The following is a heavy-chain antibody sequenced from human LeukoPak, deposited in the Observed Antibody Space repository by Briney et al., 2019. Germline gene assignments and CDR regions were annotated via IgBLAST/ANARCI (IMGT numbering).Heavy chain of an antibody. CDR2: INDRGDDT. CDR3: VRAFRFDSGAYYYVD. D-gene: IGHD3-22*01. CDR1: GSTFSSYP. V-gene: IGHV3-64D*09. Sequence: TGGSLRLSCSASGSTFSSYPMHWVRQAPGEGLEYVSAINDRGDDTYYADSVKGRFTISRDNSKNSLYLQMSSLRAEDTAVYYCVRAFRFDSGAYYYVDWGQGTLATVSS. J-gene: IGHJ4*02.